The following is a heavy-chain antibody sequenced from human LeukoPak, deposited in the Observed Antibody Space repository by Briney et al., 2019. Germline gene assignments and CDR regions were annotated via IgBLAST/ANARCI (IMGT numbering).Heavy chain of an antibody. J-gene: IGHJ4*02. CDR3: AHRPYGDYVFQFDY. Sequence: SGTTLVNPTQTLTLTCAFSGFSLSTSGVGVGWIRQPPGKALEWLALIYWDVDKRYSPSLKSRLTITKDTSKNQVVLTMTNMDPVDTATYYFAHRPYGDYVFQFDYWGQGTLVTVSS. CDR2: IYWDVDK. D-gene: IGHD4-17*01. V-gene: IGHV2-5*02. CDR1: GFSLSTSGVG.